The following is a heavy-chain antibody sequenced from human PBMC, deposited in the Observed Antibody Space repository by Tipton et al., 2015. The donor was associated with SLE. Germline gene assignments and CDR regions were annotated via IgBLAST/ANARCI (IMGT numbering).Heavy chain of an antibody. Sequence: SLRLSCAASGFTFSSYWMHWVRQAPGKGLVWVSRINSDGSSTSYADSVKGRFTISRDNAKNTLYLQMNSLRAEDTAVYYCARAFTTAVTDYFDYWGQGTLVTVSS. D-gene: IGHD4-23*01. CDR3: ARAFTTAVTDYFDY. V-gene: IGHV3-74*01. CDR2: INSDGSST. CDR1: GFTFSSYW. J-gene: IGHJ4*02.